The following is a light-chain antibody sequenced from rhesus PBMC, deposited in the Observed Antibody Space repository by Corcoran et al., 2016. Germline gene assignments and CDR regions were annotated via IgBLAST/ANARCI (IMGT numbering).Light chain of an antibody. V-gene: IGKV3-10*01. Sequence: QVILTQSPATLSLSPGERATLSCRASQSVSSYLVWYQQKPGQAPRLLISGASSRATGIPDRFSGSGSGTDFTLAINSLEPKDVGVNPCYQHSSGYSFGQGTKVGIK. CDR1: QSVSSY. CDR2: GAS. CDR3: YQHSSGYS. J-gene: IGKJ2*01.